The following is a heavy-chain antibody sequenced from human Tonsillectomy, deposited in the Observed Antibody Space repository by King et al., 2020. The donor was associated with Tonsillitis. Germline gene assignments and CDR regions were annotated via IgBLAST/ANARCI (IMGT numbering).Heavy chain of an antibody. Sequence: VQLVESGGGLVKPGGSLRLSCAASGFTFSDYYMTWIRQAPGKGLEWVSFISSGGSFTNYTDSVKGRFTISRDNAKNSLYLHMNSLKAESTAVYYGARDGTAAAGSIFSFYYMDVWGKGTTVTVSS. V-gene: IGHV3-11*05. J-gene: IGHJ6*03. D-gene: IGHD6-13*01. CDR1: GFTFSDYY. CDR3: ARDGTAAAGSIFSFYYMDV. CDR2: ISSGGSFT.